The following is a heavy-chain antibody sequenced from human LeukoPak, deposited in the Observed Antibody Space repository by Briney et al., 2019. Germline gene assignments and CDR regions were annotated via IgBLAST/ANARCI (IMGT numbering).Heavy chain of an antibody. Sequence: GRSLRLSCAASGFPFSNYGMHWVRQAPGKGLEWVAAISYDGSNKYYADSVKGRLIISRDNSKSTLYLQVNSLRAEDTAVYWCVKDEGPGTEPDEFDSWGQGTLVTVSS. D-gene: IGHD1-14*01. V-gene: IGHV3-30*18. CDR1: GFPFSNYG. CDR2: ISYDGSNK. J-gene: IGHJ4*02. CDR3: VKDEGPGTEPDEFDS.